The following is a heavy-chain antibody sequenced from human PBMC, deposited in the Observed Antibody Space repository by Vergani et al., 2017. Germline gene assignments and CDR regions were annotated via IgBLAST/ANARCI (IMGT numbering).Heavy chain of an antibody. V-gene: IGHV3-11*01. CDR1: GFIFSDYY. CDR3: GRRQSPASLMDKPLDI. J-gene: IGHJ5*02. D-gene: IGHD2-2*01. CDR2: ISDGGETK. Sequence: QVQLVASGGGLVRPGGSLRLSCAASGFIFSDYYMTWIRQTPGKGLEWLAHISDGGETKMYAESLKGRFTVSRDNTKNLLILQMKTLKVDDTATYYCGRRQSPASLMDKPLDIWGEGTMVTVSS.